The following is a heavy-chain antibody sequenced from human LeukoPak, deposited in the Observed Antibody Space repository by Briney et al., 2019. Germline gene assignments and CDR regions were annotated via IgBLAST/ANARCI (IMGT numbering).Heavy chain of an antibody. D-gene: IGHD6-19*01. CDR1: GGTFSSYV. CDR2: IIPIFGTA. Sequence: ASVKVSCKASGGTFSSYVISWVRQAPGQGLEWMGRIIPIFGTANYAQKFQGRVTITTDESTSTAYMELSSLRSEDTAVYYCAISGGYYFDYWGQGTLVTVSS. V-gene: IGHV1-69*05. J-gene: IGHJ4*02. CDR3: AISGGYYFDY.